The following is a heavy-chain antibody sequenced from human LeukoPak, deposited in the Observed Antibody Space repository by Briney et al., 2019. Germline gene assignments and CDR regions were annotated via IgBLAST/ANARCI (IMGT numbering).Heavy chain of an antibody. Sequence: GGSLRLSCAASGFTFSTYGMHWVRQAPGKGLEWVAFIRYDGRNKYYADSVKGRFTISRDNSKNTLYLQMNSLRAEDTAVYYCAREQIAARPYFDYWGQGTLVTVSS. D-gene: IGHD6-6*01. CDR1: GFTFSTYG. CDR3: AREQIAARPYFDY. CDR2: IRYDGRNK. V-gene: IGHV3-30*02. J-gene: IGHJ4*02.